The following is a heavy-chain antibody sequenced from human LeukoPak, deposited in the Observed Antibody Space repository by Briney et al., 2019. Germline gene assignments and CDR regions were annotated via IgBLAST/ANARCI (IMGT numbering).Heavy chain of an antibody. V-gene: IGHV3-23*01. D-gene: IGHD5-12*01. Sequence: ETLSLTCAVYGGSFSGYYWSWIRQAPGKGLEWVSAISGSGGSTYYADSVKGRFTISRDNSKNTLYLQMNSLRAEDTAVYYCAKSRYSGYDSDFDYWGQGTLVTVSS. J-gene: IGHJ4*02. CDR3: AKSRYSGYDSDFDY. CDR2: ISGSGGST. CDR1: GGSFSGYY.